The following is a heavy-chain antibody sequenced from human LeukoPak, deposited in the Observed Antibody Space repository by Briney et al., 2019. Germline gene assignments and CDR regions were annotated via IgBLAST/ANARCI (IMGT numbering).Heavy chain of an antibody. CDR1: GFTFTSYS. Sequence: PGGSLRLSCAASGFTFTSYSMNWVRQAPGKGLEWVSTISGGGGSTYYADSVKGRFTISRDNSKNTLYLQMNSLRAEDTAVYYCAKDDIVVVPAANPHDYWGQGTLVTVSS. J-gene: IGHJ4*02. D-gene: IGHD2-2*01. V-gene: IGHV3-23*01. CDR3: AKDDIVVVPAANPHDY. CDR2: ISGGGGST.